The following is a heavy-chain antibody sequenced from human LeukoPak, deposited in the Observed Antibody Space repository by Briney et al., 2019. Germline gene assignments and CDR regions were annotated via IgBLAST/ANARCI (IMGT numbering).Heavy chain of an antibody. V-gene: IGHV3-20*04. Sequence: GGSLRLSCAASGFKFDDYGMSWVRQAPGKGLEWVCDMNWNGAWTGYADSVKGRFTISRDNAKNSLYLQMNSLRAEDTALYYCAGYYYDSSLGFDLWGQGTLVTVSA. D-gene: IGHD3-22*01. CDR3: AGYYYDSSLGFDL. CDR1: GFKFDDYG. CDR2: MNWNGAWT. J-gene: IGHJ5*02.